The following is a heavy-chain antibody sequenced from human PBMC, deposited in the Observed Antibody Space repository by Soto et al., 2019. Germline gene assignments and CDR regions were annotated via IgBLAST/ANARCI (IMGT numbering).Heavy chain of an antibody. CDR1: GGTFSSYA. J-gene: IGHJ2*01. V-gene: IGHV1-69*06. Sequence: SVKVSCKASGGTFSSYAISWVRQAPGQGLEWMGGIIPIFGTANYAQKFQGRVTITADKSTSTAYMELSSLRSEDTAVYYCARRWDYGDYSFDWYFDLWGRGTLVTVSS. D-gene: IGHD4-17*01. CDR3: ARRWDYGDYSFDWYFDL. CDR2: IIPIFGTA.